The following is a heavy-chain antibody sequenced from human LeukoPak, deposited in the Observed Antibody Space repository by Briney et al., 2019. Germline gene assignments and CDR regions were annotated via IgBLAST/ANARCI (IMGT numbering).Heavy chain of an antibody. D-gene: IGHD3-22*01. V-gene: IGHV6-1*01. Sequence: SQTLSLTCAISGDSVSSNSAAWNWIRQSPSRGLEWLGRTYYRSKWYNDYAVSVKSRITINPDTSKNQFSLQLNSVTPEDTAVYYCARGLYYDSSGYYYQLSSVDYMDVWGKGTTVTISS. J-gene: IGHJ6*03. CDR2: TYYRSKWYN. CDR1: GDSVSSNSAA. CDR3: ARGLYYDSSGYYYQLSSVDYMDV.